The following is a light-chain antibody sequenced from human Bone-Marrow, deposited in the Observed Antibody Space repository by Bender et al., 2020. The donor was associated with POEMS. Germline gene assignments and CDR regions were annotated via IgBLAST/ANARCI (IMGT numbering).Light chain of an antibody. J-gene: IGLJ2*01. CDR3: SSYAGINKLI. CDR2: DVN. Sequence: QSALTQPASVSGSPGQSITISCTGASSDVGTYNLVSWYQQHPGEAPKLIIYDVNTRPSGVSIRFSGSKSGNTASLTISGLQAEDEADYYCSSYAGINKLIFGGGTKLTVL. V-gene: IGLV2-14*02. CDR1: SSDVGTYNL.